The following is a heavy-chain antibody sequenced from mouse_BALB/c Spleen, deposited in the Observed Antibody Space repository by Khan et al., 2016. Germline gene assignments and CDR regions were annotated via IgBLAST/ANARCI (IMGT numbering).Heavy chain of an antibody. CDR1: GYSITSGYY. CDR3: CPFHRLRSLAY. CDR2: ISYDGSN. V-gene: IGHV3-6*02. D-gene: IGHD6-1*01. Sequence: EVKLEESGPGLVKPSQSLSLTCSVTGYSITSGYYWNWIRQFPGNELEWMGYISYDGSNNYNPSLKNRSSIARDTTYSQFFLTLNTVASADTSASYLCPFHRLRSLAYWGQGTSVTVSS. J-gene: IGHJ4*01.